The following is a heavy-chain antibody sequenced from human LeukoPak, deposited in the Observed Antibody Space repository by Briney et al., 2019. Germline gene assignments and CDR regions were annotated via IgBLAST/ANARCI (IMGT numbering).Heavy chain of an antibody. J-gene: IGHJ4*02. CDR2: IYPGDSDT. D-gene: IGHD5-18*01. CDR1: GYSFTSYW. V-gene: IGHV5-51*01. Sequence: GESLKISCKGSGYSFTSYWIGWVRQMPGKGLEWMGSIYPGDSDTRYSPPFQGQVTISADKSISTAYLQWSSLKASDTAMYYCARLFSTATRPRQLDCWGQGTLVTVSS. CDR3: ARLFSTATRPRQLDC.